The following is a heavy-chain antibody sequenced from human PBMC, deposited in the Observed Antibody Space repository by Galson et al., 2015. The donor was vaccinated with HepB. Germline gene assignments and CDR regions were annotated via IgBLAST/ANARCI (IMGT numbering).Heavy chain of an antibody. J-gene: IGHJ4*02. V-gene: IGHV1-18*01. CDR2: ISAYNGNT. D-gene: IGHD1-1*01. CDR1: GYTFTSYG. CDR3: ARIQLERRRCDY. Sequence: SVKVSCKSSGYTFTSYGISWVRQAPGQGLEWMGWISAYNGNTNYAQKLQGRDTMTTDTSTSTAYMELRSLRSDDTAVYYCARIQLERRRCDYWGQGTLVTVSS.